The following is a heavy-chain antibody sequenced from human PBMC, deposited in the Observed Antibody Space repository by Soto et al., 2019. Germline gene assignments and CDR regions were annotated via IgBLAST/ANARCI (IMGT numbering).Heavy chain of an antibody. CDR1: GFTFSSYG. D-gene: IGHD3-3*01. V-gene: IGHV3-30*18. Sequence: GGSLRLSCAASGFTFSSYGMHWVRQAPGKGLEWVAVISYDGSNKYYADSVKGRFTISRDNSKNTLYLQMNSLRAEDTAVYYCAKDQLRFLEQGYGMDVWGQGTTVTVSS. CDR3: AKDQLRFLEQGYGMDV. CDR2: ISYDGSNK. J-gene: IGHJ6*02.